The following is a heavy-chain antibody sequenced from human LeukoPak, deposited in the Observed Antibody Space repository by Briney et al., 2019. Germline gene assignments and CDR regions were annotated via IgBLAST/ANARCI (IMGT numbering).Heavy chain of an antibody. CDR3: AKDEGYSSSWYPFYYYYYMDV. Sequence: PGGSLRLSCEASGFTVSSNYMSWVRQAPGKGLEWVSVIYSGGSTYYADSVKGRFTISRDNSKNTLYLQMNSLRAEDTAVYYCAKDEGYSSSWYPFYYYYYMDVWGKGTTVTVSS. D-gene: IGHD6-13*01. CDR1: GFTVSSNY. V-gene: IGHV3-53*01. CDR2: IYSGGST. J-gene: IGHJ6*03.